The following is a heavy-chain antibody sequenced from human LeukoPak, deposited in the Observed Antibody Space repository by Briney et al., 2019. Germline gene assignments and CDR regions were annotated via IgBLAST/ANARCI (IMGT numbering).Heavy chain of an antibody. V-gene: IGHV3-23*01. Sequence: GGSLRLFCAASGFTFINYAMTWVRQAPGKGLEWVSAISGSGGSTYYADSVKGRFTISRDNSKNTLYLQMNSLRAEGTAVYYCAKSTQLRGGIATDFDSWGQGTLVTVSS. CDR1: GFTFINYA. D-gene: IGHD3-16*02. CDR2: ISGSGGST. J-gene: IGHJ4*02. CDR3: AKSTQLRGGIATDFDS.